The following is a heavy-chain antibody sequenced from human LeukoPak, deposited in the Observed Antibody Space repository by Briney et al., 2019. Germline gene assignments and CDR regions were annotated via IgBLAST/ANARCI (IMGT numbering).Heavy chain of an antibody. V-gene: IGHV4-61*02. CDR2: IYTSGST. Sequence: MASQTLSLTCTVSGGSISSGSYYWSWIRQPAGKGLEWIGRIYTSGSTNYNPSLKSRVTISVDTSKNQFSLKLSSVTAADTAVYYCARKRRFDYWGQGTLVTVSS. CDR3: ARKRRFDY. CDR1: GGSISSGSYY. J-gene: IGHJ4*02.